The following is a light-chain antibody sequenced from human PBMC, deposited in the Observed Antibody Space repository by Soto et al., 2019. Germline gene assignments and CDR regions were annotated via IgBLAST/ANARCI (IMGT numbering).Light chain of an antibody. CDR3: QQRSNWAVT. V-gene: IGKV3-11*01. J-gene: IGKJ1*01. CDR1: QSVSSY. CDR2: DAS. Sequence: EIVLTQSPATLSLSPGERATLSCRASQSVSSYLAWYQQKPGQAPRLLIYDASNRATGIPARFSGSGSGTDFTLTISSLDPEDFAVYYCQQRSNWAVTFGQGTRVEIK.